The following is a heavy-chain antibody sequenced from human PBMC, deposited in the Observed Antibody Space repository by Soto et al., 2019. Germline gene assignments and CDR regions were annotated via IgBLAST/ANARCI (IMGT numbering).Heavy chain of an antibody. CDR3: ARVPYYYDSSGYHPYYFDY. Sequence: SETLSLTCTVSGGSISSYYWSWIRQPPGKGLEWIGYIYYSGSTNYNPSLKSRVTISVDTSKNQFSLKLSSVTAADTAVYYCARVPYYYDSSGYHPYYFDYWGQGTLVTVSS. D-gene: IGHD3-22*01. V-gene: IGHV4-59*01. CDR1: GGSISSYY. CDR2: IYYSGST. J-gene: IGHJ4*02.